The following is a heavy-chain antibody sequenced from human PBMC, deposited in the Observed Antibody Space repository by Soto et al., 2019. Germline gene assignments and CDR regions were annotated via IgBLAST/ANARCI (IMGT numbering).Heavy chain of an antibody. CDR2: IDYIGRT. CDR1: GDPISSRRYS. V-gene: IGHV4-39*01. J-gene: IGHJ4*02. D-gene: IGHD2-21*02. CDR3: ARQRTSVVTQAYFDV. Sequence: SETLSLTFPVTGDPISSRRYSWGWIRQPPGKGLEWIGSIDYIGRTSNNPSRRSRVSMSIDTCKDQFSVRLNSVTDADTALCFFARQRTSVVTQAYFDVWGPGSLVTVSS.